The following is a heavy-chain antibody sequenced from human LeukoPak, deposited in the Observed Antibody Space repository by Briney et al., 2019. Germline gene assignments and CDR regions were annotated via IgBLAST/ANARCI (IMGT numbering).Heavy chain of an antibody. CDR3: ARLSGYSSGHYYSDY. CDR1: GGSISSDY. Sequence: PSETLSLTCTVSGGSISSDYWSWIRQPPGKGLEWVGYIYYRGSTNYNPSLKSRVTISVDTSKNQFSLKLSSVTAADTAVYYCARLSGYSSGHYYSDYWGQGTLVTVSS. V-gene: IGHV4-59*01. D-gene: IGHD3-22*01. J-gene: IGHJ4*02. CDR2: IYYRGST.